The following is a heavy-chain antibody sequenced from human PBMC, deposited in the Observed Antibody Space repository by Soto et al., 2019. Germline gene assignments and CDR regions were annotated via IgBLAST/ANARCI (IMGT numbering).Heavy chain of an antibody. J-gene: IGHJ6*02. CDR2: ISSSSSYI. CDR1: GFTFSSYS. CDR3: ARDKGYCSSTSCWGMDV. D-gene: IGHD2-2*01. Sequence: GVSLRLSCAASGFTFSSYSMNWVRQAPGKGLEWVSSISSSSSYIYYADSVKGRFTISRDNAKNSLYLQMNSLRAEDTAVYYCARDKGYCSSTSCWGMDVWGQGTTVTVSS. V-gene: IGHV3-21*01.